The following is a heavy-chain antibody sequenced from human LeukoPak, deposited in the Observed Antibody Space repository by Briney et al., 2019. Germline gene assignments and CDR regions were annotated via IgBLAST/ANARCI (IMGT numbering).Heavy chain of an antibody. CDR2: INPNSGGT. CDR3: ARDAITMIGAKPAGSRYMDV. J-gene: IGHJ6*03. Sequence: ASVKVSCKASGYTFTGYYMHWVRQAPGQGLEWMGWINPNSGGTNYAQKFQGGVTMTRDTSISTAYMELSRLRSDDTAVYYCARDAITMIGAKPAGSRYMDVWGKGTTVTVSS. V-gene: IGHV1-2*02. CDR1: GYTFTGYY. D-gene: IGHD3-22*01.